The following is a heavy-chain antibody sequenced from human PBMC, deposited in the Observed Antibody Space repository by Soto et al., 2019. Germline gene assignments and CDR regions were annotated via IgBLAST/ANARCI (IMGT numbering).Heavy chain of an antibody. Sequence: APEKVSSKASGGTFSSSAIRWVREAPGQRLELMGGAIPIFGTANYAQKFQRRVTITADKSTSTAYMELSSLRSEDTAVYYCARESDSDYGDVYYYYGMDGWGQGTTVGVSS. V-gene: IGHV1-69*06. J-gene: IGHJ6*02. D-gene: IGHD4-17*01. CDR3: ARESDSDYGDVYYYYGMDG. CDR2: AIPIFGTA. CDR1: GGTFSSSA.